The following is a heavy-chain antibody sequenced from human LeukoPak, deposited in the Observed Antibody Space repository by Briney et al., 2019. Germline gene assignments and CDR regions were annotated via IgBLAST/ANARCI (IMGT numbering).Heavy chain of an antibody. CDR2: ISSSSSYI. CDR1: GFTFSSYS. CDR3: ARDLGRDCSGGSCYSKDGLFDP. J-gene: IGHJ5*02. V-gene: IGHV3-21*01. Sequence: GGSLRLSCAASGFTFSSYSMNWVRQAPGKGLEWVSSISSSSSYIYYADSVKGRFTISRDNAKNSLYLQMNSLRADDTAVYYCARDLGRDCSGGSCYSKDGLFDPWAREPWSPSPQ. D-gene: IGHD2-15*01.